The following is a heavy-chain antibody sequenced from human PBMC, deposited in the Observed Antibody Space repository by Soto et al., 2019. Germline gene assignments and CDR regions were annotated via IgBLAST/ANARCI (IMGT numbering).Heavy chain of an antibody. D-gene: IGHD3-9*01. Sequence: QLQLQESGSGLVKPSQTLSLTCAVSGGSISSGGYSWSWIRQPPGKGLEWIGYIYHSGSTYYNPSLKMRVTISLARSKNQFSLKLSSVTAADTAVYYCARAKYDIYAFDIWGQGTMVTVSS. CDR1: GGSISSGGYS. CDR3: ARAKYDIYAFDI. CDR2: IYHSGST. V-gene: IGHV4-30-2*01. J-gene: IGHJ3*02.